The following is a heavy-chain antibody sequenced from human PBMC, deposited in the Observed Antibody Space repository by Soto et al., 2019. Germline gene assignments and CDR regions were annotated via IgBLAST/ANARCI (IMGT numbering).Heavy chain of an antibody. CDR2: ISGEGGTT. V-gene: IGHV3-23*01. D-gene: IGHD2-8*02. CDR3: AKGVHTGPLYYFDY. J-gene: IGHJ4*02. Sequence: GGSMRLSCAASGLTFNSYGMHWVRQAPGKGLEWVSAISGEGGTTWYADSVKGRFTISRDSSKNTLYLQMNSLRAEDTAIYYCAKGVHTGPLYYFDYWGQGTLVTVSS. CDR1: GLTFNSYG.